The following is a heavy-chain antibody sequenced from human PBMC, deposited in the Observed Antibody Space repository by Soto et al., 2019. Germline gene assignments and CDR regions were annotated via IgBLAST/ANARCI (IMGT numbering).Heavy chain of an antibody. D-gene: IGHD2-15*01. V-gene: IGHV3-33*01. J-gene: IGHJ5*02. CDR2: IWYDGITK. Sequence: QMQLVESGGGVVQPGTSLRLSCVGSGFTFSSYAIHWVRQTPGKGLEWLAVIWYDGITKFHTASVKGRFAISRDNSNNTVYLQMNSLSSEDTALYHCARAKSPYDCSGDTCYSGIHPWGQGNLVTVSS. CDR3: ARAKSPYDCSGDTCYSGIHP. CDR1: GFTFSSYA.